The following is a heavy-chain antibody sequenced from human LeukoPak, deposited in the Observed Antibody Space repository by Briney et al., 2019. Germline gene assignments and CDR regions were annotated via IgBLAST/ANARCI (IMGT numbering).Heavy chain of an antibody. V-gene: IGHV1-18*01. Sequence: ASVKVSCKASGYTFTSYGISWVRQAPGQGLEWMGWISAYNGNTNYAQKLQGRVTMTTDTSTSTAYMELRSLRSDDTAVYYCARDDRDSSSWRHTFDYWGQGTLVTVSS. CDR2: ISAYNGNT. CDR1: GYTFTSYG. D-gene: IGHD6-13*01. CDR3: ARDDRDSSSWRHTFDY. J-gene: IGHJ4*02.